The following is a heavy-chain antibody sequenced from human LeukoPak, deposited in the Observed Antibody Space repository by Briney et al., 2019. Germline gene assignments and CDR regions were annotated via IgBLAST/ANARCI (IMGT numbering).Heavy chain of an antibody. D-gene: IGHD2-21*01. V-gene: IGHV3-23*01. Sequence: GESLRLSCAASGFSFSNYAMSWVRQAPGKGLEWVSVISDSTTYYADSVKGRFTISRDNSRNTLYLQMNSLRAEDTAVYYCAKGGGYWCWASWGQGTLVTVSS. CDR3: AKGGGYWCWAS. CDR1: GFSFSNYA. J-gene: IGHJ5*02. CDR2: ISDSTT.